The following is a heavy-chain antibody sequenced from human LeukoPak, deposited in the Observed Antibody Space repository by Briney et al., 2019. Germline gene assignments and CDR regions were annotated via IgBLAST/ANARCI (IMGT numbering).Heavy chain of an antibody. Sequence: SETLSLTCTVSGGSISGYFWSWIRQPAGKGLEWIGRIYSSGSNNYNPSLKSRVTMSLDSSKNHLSLNLSSVTAADTAVYYCAREPTSGREPTSGRPLDYWGQGTLVTVSS. CDR2: IYSSGSN. J-gene: IGHJ4*02. CDR1: GGSISGYF. D-gene: IGHD5-12*01. V-gene: IGHV4-4*07. CDR3: AREPTSGREPTSGRPLDY.